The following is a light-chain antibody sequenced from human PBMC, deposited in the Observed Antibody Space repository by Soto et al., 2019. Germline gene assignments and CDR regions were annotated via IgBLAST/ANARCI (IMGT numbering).Light chain of an antibody. CDR1: QSVSNSY. CDR2: DAS. CDR3: QQYGSSPLT. J-gene: IGKJ4*01. V-gene: IGKV3D-20*01. Sequence: EIVLTQSPGTLSLSPGERATLSCRASQSVSNSYLAWYQQKPGLAPRLLIYDASSRATGIPDRFSGSGSGTDFTLTISRLEPEDFAVYYCQQYGSSPLTFGGGTKVDIK.